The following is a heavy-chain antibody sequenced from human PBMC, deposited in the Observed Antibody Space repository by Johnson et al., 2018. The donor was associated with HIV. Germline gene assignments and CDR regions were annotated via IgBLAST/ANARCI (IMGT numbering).Heavy chain of an antibody. D-gene: IGHD3-22*01. CDR3: ARAGYYYDSSGIFIPQDAVDI. V-gene: IGHV3-NL1*01. Sequence: QVQLVESGGVVVQPGGSLRLSCAASGFTFSSYGMHWVRQAPGKGLEWVSVIYSGGSTYYADSVKGRCTISRDNSKNTLYLQMNSLRAEDTAVYYCARAGYYYDSSGIFIPQDAVDIWGQGTMVTVSS. J-gene: IGHJ3*02. CDR1: GFTFSSYG. CDR2: IYSGGST.